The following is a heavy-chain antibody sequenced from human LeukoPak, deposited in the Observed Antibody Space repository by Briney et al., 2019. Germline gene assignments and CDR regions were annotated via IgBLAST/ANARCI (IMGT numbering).Heavy chain of an antibody. J-gene: IGHJ3*02. CDR3: ARRLQTGAFDI. Sequence: GESLKISCKGSGYSFTSYWIDWVRQMPGKGLEWMGIIQPGDSHTIYSPSFQGQVTFSDDKSISTAYLQWSSLRASDTAIYYCARRLQTGAFDIWGQGTMVTVSS. V-gene: IGHV5-51*01. CDR2: IQPGDSHT. CDR1: GYSFTSYW.